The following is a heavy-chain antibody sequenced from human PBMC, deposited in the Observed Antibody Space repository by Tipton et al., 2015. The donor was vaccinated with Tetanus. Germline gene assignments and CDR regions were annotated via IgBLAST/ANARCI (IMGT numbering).Heavy chain of an antibody. J-gene: IGHJ4*02. D-gene: IGHD2-2*01. V-gene: IGHV4-30-4*01. CDR3: ARGYAGGAWDV. CDR2: IYYSGST. CDR1: GDSINSGDYY. Sequence: TLSLTCSVSGDSINSGDYYWSWIRQPPGKGLEWIGYIYYSGSTYYNPSLKSRVTISIDTSKNQFSLRLSSVTAADTAVYYCARGYAGGAWDVWGQGNLVTVSS.